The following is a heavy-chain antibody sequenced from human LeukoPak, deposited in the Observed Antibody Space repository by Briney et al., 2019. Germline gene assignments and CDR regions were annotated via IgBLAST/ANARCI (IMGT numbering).Heavy chain of an antibody. J-gene: IGHJ6*03. CDR3: AKFPSYQDYYYYMNV. CDR2: INPSGGST. Sequence: ASVKVSCKASGYTFTSYYMHWVRQAPGQGLEWMGIINPSGGSTSYAQKFQGRVTMTRDTSTSTVYMELNSLRAEDTAVYYCAKFPSYQDYYYYMNVWGKGTTVTVSS. D-gene: IGHD2-21*01. V-gene: IGHV1-46*01. CDR1: GYTFTSYY.